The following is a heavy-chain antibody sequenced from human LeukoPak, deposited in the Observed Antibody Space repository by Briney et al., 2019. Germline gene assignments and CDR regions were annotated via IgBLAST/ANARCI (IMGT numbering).Heavy chain of an antibody. D-gene: IGHD6-19*01. CDR3: ARLGTDSSEHFDH. V-gene: IGHV1-18*01. Sequence: ASVKVSCKTSGYTFSSYGIGWVRQAPGQGLDLMGWISAYTGNTSYAHKFQGRVLMTTDRSTNSASLELRSLRSDDTAVYYCARLGTDSSEHFDHWGQGTLVTVSS. CDR2: ISAYTGNT. CDR1: GYTFSSYG. J-gene: IGHJ4*02.